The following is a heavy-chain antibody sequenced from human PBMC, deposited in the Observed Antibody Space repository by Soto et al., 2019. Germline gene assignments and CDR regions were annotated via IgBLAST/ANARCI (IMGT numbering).Heavy chain of an antibody. CDR3: ARVGYYMTTVSRAWFDP. CDR2: IYYSGST. CDR1: GGSVSSGSYY. V-gene: IGHV4-61*01. J-gene: IGHJ5*02. D-gene: IGHD4-17*01. Sequence: PSETLSLTCTVSGGSVSSGSYYWSWIRQPPGKGLEWIGYIYYSGSTNYNPSLKSRVTISVDTSKNQFSLKLSSVTAADTAVYYCARVGYYMTTVSRAWFDPWGQGTLVTVSS.